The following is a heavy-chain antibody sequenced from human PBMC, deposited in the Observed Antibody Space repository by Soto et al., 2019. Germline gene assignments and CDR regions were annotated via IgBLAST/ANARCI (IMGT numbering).Heavy chain of an antibody. D-gene: IGHD3-16*02. CDR3: ARESFHRFFDY. CDR2: ISYDGSNK. J-gene: IGHJ4*02. Sequence: QVQLVESGGGVVQPGRSLRLSCAASGFTFSSYAMHWVRQAPGKGLEWVAVISYDGSNKYYADSVKGRFTISRDNSKNMLYLQMNSLRAEDTAVYYCARESFHRFFDYWGQGTLVTVSS. V-gene: IGHV3-30-3*01. CDR1: GFTFSSYA.